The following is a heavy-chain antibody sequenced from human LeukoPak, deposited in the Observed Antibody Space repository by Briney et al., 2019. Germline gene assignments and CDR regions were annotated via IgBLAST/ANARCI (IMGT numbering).Heavy chain of an antibody. CDR2: ISASGGVT. V-gene: IGHV3-23*01. CDR1: GFTFSSYA. J-gene: IGHJ4*02. CDR3: ARGGIYGVKIDS. D-gene: IGHD4-17*01. Sequence: GGSLRLSCAASGFTFSSYAMSWVRQAPGKGLEWVSGISASGGVTYYADSVKGRFTISRDSSKDTLYLQMKGLRADDTALYYCARGGIYGVKIDSWGQGTLVTVSA.